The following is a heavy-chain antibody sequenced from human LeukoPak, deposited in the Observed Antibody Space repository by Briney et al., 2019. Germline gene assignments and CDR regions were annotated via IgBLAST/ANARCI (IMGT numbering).Heavy chain of an antibody. D-gene: IGHD3-9*01. CDR3: ARGLYGDILTGYFRRYYYYYMDV. J-gene: IGHJ6*03. CDR2: INHSGST. CDR1: GGSFSGYY. Sequence: KPSETLSLTCAVYGGSFSGYYWSWIRQPPGKGLEWIGEINHSGSTNYNPSLKSRVTISVDTSKNQFSLKLSSVTAADTAVYYCARGLYGDILTGYFRRYYYYYMDVWGKGTTVTVSS. V-gene: IGHV4-34*01.